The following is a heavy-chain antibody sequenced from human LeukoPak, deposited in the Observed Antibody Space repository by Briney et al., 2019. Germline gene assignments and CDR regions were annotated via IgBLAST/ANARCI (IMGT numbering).Heavy chain of an antibody. V-gene: IGHV4-61*03. CDR3: AKSPDGYSSGWYWFDP. D-gene: IGHD6-19*01. J-gene: IGHJ5*02. CDR2: AYYSGTT. Sequence: SETLSLTCTVSGGSISSAGYYWSWIRQPPGKGLEWIGYAYYSGTTNYNPSLKSRVTISVDTSKNHFSLKLNSVTAADTAVYYCAKSPDGYSSGWYWFDPWGPGTLVTISS. CDR1: GGSISSAGYY.